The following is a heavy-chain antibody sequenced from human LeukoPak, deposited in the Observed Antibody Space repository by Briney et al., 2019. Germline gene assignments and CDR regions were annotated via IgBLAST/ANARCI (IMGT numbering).Heavy chain of an antibody. J-gene: IGHJ4*02. CDR3: ARDRGSSGWYEFDY. Sequence: GGSLRLSCAASGFTFSRYWMSWVRQAPGKGLEWVANIKEDGSEKYYVDSVKGRFTISRDNAKNSLYLQMNSLRTEDTAVYYCARDRGSSGWYEFDYWGQGALVTVSS. D-gene: IGHD6-19*01. V-gene: IGHV3-7*01. CDR2: IKEDGSEK. CDR1: GFTFSRYW.